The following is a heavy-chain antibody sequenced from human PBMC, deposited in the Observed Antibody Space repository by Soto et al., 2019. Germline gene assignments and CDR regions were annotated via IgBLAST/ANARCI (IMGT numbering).Heavy chain of an antibody. J-gene: IGHJ6*02. CDR1: GFTFSSYS. CDR3: ARDGGDGYNYGGMDV. CDR2: ISSSSSYI. Sequence: PGGSLRLSCAASGFTFSSYSMNWVRQAPGKGLEWVSSISSSSSYIYYADSVKGRFTISRDNSKNTLYLQMNSLRAEDTAVYYCARDGGDGYNYGGMDVWGQGTTVTVSS. V-gene: IGHV3-21*01. D-gene: IGHD5-12*01.